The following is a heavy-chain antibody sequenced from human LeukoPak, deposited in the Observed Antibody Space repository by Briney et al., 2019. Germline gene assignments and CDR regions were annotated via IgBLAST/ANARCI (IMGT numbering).Heavy chain of an antibody. J-gene: IGHJ3*02. CDR1: GYTISSGYY. CDR3: ARELYCSGGSCHWRDAFDI. Sequence: PSETLSLTCSVSGYTISSGYYWGWIRPPPGKGLEWIGSIYQSGSNYYNPSLKSRVTISVDTSKNQFSLKLSSVTAADTAVYYCARELYCSGGSCHWRDAFDIWGQGTKVTVSS. CDR2: IYQSGSN. D-gene: IGHD2-15*01. V-gene: IGHV4-38-2*02.